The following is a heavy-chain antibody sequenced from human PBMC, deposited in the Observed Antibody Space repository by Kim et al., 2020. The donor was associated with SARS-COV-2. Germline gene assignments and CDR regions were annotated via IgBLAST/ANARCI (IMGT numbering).Heavy chain of an antibody. J-gene: IGHJ6*02. CDR2: IYYSGST. CDR3: ARAPTGTYYDYVWGSYRSLYGMDV. V-gene: IGHV4-61*01. CDR1: GGSVSSGSYY. Sequence: SETLSLTCTVSGGSVSSGSYYWSWIRQPPGKGLEWIGYIYYSGSTNYNPSLKSRVTISVDTSKNQFSLKLSSVTAADTAVYYCARAPTGTYYDYVWGSYRSLYGMDVWGQGTTVTVSS. D-gene: IGHD3-16*02.